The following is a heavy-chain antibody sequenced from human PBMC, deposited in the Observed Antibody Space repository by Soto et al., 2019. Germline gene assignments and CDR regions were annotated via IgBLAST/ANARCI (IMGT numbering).Heavy chain of an antibody. CDR1: GYTLTSYV. CDR3: ARSREVTRWNWFDP. V-gene: IGHV1-18*01. J-gene: IGHJ5*02. D-gene: IGHD3-10*01. CDR2: ISAYNGNT. Sequence: ASVKVSCKASGYTLTSYVSSWGRQAPGQGLEWMGWISAYNGNTNYAQKLQGRVTMTTDTSTSTAYMELRSLRSDDTAVYYCARSREVTRWNWFDPWGQGTLVTVSS.